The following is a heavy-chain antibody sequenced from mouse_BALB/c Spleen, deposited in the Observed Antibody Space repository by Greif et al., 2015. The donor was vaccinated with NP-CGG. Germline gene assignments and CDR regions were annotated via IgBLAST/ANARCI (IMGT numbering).Heavy chain of an antibody. J-gene: IGHJ4*01. D-gene: IGHD2-1*01. CDR2: ISSGSSII. CDR1: GFTFSSFG. CDR3: AIRYGNCAMDY. Sequence: EVKLVESGGGLVQPGGTRKLSCAASGFTFSSFGLHWVRQAPEKGLEWVAYISSGSSIIYYADTVKGRFTISRDNTKNTLFLQMTSLRSEDTAMYYCAIRYGNCAMDYWGQGISVTVSS. V-gene: IGHV5-17*02.